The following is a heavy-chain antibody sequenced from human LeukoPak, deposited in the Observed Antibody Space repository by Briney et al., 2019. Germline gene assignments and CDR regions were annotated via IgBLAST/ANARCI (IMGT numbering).Heavy chain of an antibody. CDR3: AREGSGDYVDY. Sequence: GGSLRPSCAASGFTVSSNYMSWVRQAPGKGLEWASVIYSGGSTYYADSVKGRFTISRHNSKNTLYLQMNSLRAEDTAVYYCAREGSGDYVDYWGQGTLVTVSS. CDR2: IYSGGST. V-gene: IGHV3-53*04. J-gene: IGHJ4*02. CDR1: GFTVSSNY. D-gene: IGHD3-10*01.